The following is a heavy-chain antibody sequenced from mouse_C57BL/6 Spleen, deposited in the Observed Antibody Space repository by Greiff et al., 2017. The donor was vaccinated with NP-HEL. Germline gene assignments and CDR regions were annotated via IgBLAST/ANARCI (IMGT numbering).Heavy chain of an antibody. D-gene: IGHD3-2*02. CDR1: GYTFTSYG. V-gene: IGHV1-81*01. Sequence: VQRVESGAELARPGASVKLSCKASGYTFTSYGISWVKQRTGQGLEWIGEIYPRSGNTYYNEKFKGKATLTADKSSSTAYMELRSLTSEDSAVYFCARGIRQLRFYYFDYWGQGTTLTVSS. J-gene: IGHJ2*01. CDR3: ARGIRQLRFYYFDY. CDR2: IYPRSGNT.